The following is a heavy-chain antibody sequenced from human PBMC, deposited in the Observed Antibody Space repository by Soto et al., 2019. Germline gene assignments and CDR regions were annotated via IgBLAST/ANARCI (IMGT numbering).Heavy chain of an antibody. V-gene: IGHV4-59*12. CDR1: GGSISSYY. D-gene: IGHD3-10*01. CDR3: ARRWGEGRVDY. J-gene: IGHJ4*02. CDR2: IYYSGST. Sequence: SETLSLTCTVSGGSISSYYWSWIRQPPGKGLEWIGDIYYSGSTNYNPSLKSRVTISVDTSKNQFSLKLSSVTAADTAVYYCARRWGEGRVDYWGQGTLVTVSS.